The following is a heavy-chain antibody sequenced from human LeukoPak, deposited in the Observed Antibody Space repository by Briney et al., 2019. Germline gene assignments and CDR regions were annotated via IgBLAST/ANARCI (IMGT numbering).Heavy chain of an antibody. Sequence: PSETLSLTCTVSRGSISSDYWSWIRQSPGNGLEWIGCIYHSGSTTYNPSLKSRVTISQDTSKNQFSLKLTSVTAADTAVYYCARGDKGYWYFDLWGRGILVTVSS. CDR2: IYHSGST. D-gene: IGHD5-24*01. J-gene: IGHJ2*01. CDR1: RGSISSDY. CDR3: ARGDKGYWYFDL. V-gene: IGHV4-59*08.